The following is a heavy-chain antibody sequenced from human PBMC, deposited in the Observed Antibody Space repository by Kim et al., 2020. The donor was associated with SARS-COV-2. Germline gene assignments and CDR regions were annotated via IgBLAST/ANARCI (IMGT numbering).Heavy chain of an antibody. CDR2: INPKSGNK. CDR1: GYPFDGYG. CDR3: ARDQRGGWGLDY. Sequence: ASVKVSCTVSGYPFDGYGMSWVRQAPGQGLEWMGWINPKSGNKDYAQNLQDRVTLTTDTYTSTAYLELRNLRSDDTAVYYCARDQRGGWGLDYWGQGSLVTVSS. D-gene: IGHD3-10*01. V-gene: IGHV1-18*01. J-gene: IGHJ4*02.